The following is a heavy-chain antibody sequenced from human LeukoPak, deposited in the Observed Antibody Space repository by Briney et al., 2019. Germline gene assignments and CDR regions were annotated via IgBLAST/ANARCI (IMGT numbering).Heavy chain of an antibody. D-gene: IGHD2-2*02. CDR3: AKGGSTSCYNHLDY. J-gene: IGHJ4*02. CDR2: ISGSGGST. Sequence: PGGSLRLSCAASGLTFSSYAMSWVRQAPGKGLEWVSAISGSGGSTYYADSVKGRFTISRDNSKNTLYLQMNSLRAEDTAVYYCAKGGSTSCYNHLDYWGQGTLVTVSS. V-gene: IGHV3-23*01. CDR1: GLTFSSYA.